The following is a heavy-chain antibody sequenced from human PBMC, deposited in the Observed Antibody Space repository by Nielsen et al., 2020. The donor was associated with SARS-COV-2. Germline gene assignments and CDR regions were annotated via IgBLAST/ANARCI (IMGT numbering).Heavy chain of an antibody. V-gene: IGHV1-3*01. CDR1: GYTFTSYA. J-gene: IGHJ2*01. Sequence: ASVKVSCKASGYTFTSYAMHWVRRAPGQRLEWMGWINAGNGNTKYSQKFQGRVTITRDTSASTAYMELSSLRSEDTAVYYCARALAVAGTSPYWYFDLWGRGTLVTVSS. CDR2: INAGNGNT. CDR3: ARALAVAGTSPYWYFDL. D-gene: IGHD6-19*01.